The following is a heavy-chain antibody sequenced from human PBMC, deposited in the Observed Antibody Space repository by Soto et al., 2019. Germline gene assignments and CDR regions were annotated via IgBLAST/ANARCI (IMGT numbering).Heavy chain of an antibody. D-gene: IGHD1-26*01. V-gene: IGHV1-69*13. CDR3: AREGPRERSAFDI. J-gene: IGHJ3*02. CDR1: GGTFSSYA. Sequence: SVQVSCKASGGTFSSYAISWVGQAPGQGLEWMGGIIPIFGTANYAQKFQGRVTITADESTSTAYMELSSLRSEDTAVYYCAREGPRERSAFDIWGQGTMVTVSS. CDR2: IIPIFGTA.